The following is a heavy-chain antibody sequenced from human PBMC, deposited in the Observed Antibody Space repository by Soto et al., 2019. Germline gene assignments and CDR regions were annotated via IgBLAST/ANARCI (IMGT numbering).Heavy chain of an antibody. CDR1: GGSISSGGYS. V-gene: IGHV4-30-2*01. D-gene: IGHD5-12*01. J-gene: IGHJ4*02. CDR3: AAGGGLPRYY. Sequence: SETLSFTCAFSGGSISSGGYSWSWIRQPPGKGLEWIGYIYHSGSTYYNPSLKSRVTISVDRSKNQFSLKLSSVTAADTAVYYCAAGGGLPRYYWGPGTLVTVS. CDR2: IYHSGST.